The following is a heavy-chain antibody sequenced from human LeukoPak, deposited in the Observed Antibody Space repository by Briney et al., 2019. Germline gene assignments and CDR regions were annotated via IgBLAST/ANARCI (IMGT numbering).Heavy chain of an antibody. D-gene: IGHD3-10*01. J-gene: IGHJ3*02. CDR1: GGSISSYY. V-gene: IGHV4-59*01. CDR2: IYYSGST. CDR3: ARAYQYRGGRNAFDI. Sequence: SSETLSLTCTVSGGSISSYYWSWIRQSPGKGLEWIGYIYYSGSTNYNPSLKSRVTISVDTSKNQFSLKLSSVTAADTAVYYCARAYQYRGGRNAFDIWGQGTMVTVSS.